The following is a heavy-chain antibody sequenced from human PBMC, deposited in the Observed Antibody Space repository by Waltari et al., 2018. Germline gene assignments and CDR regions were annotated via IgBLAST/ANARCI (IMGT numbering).Heavy chain of an antibody. CDR2: IYSGGST. Sequence: EVQLLESGGGLVQPGGSLRLSCAASGFTFSSYAMSWVRQAPGKGLEVVSVIYSGGSTYDADTVKGRFTISRDNSKNTLYLQMNSLRAEDTAVYYCAKDRGYYDSSGYSSWGQGTLVTVSS. CDR3: AKDRGYYDSSGYSS. CDR1: GFTFSSYA. D-gene: IGHD3-22*01. J-gene: IGHJ4*02. V-gene: IGHV3-23*03.